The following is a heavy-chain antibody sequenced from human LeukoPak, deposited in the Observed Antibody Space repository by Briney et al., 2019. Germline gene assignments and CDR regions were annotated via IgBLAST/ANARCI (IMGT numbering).Heavy chain of an antibody. D-gene: IGHD5-18*01. V-gene: IGHV4-59*01. CDR1: GVSISSYY. CDR3: ARHVDTALIGAFHI. J-gene: IGHJ3*02. CDR2: IYYSGST. Sequence: WETLCLTCTVSGVSISSYYWSWIRQPPGKGLEWMGYIYYSGSTTYNPALESRLTISLDPSKNHYSQKLSSVTAADTAVYYCARHVDTALIGAFHIWGQGTMVTVS.